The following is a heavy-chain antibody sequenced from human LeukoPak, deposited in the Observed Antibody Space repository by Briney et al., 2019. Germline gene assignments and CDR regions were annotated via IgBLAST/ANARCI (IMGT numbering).Heavy chain of an antibody. CDR3: AGVDTAIGAFDI. CDR2: IYTSGST. V-gene: IGHV4-61*02. J-gene: IGHJ3*02. CDR1: GGSISSGSYY. Sequence: SETLSLTCTVSGGSISSGSYYWSWIRQPEGKGLEWIVRIYTSGSTNYNPSLKSRVTMAVDTAKNQFSLKLSSVTAADTAVYYCAGVDTAIGAFDIWGQGTMVTVSS. D-gene: IGHD5-18*01.